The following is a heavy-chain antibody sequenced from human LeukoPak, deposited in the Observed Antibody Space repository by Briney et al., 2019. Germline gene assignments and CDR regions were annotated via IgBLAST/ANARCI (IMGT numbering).Heavy chain of an antibody. J-gene: IGHJ3*02. D-gene: IGHD5-24*01. CDR3: ARVDEGAFDI. V-gene: IGHV3-30-3*01. CDR1: GFTFSSYA. CDR2: ISYDGSNK. Sequence: GGSLRLSCAASGFTFSSYAMHWVRRAPGKGLEWVAVISYDGSNKYYADSVKGRFTISRDNSKNTLYLQMNSLRAEDTAVYYCARVDEGAFDIWGQGTMVTVSS.